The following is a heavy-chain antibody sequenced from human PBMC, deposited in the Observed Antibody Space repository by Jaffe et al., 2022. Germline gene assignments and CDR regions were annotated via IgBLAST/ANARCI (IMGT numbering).Heavy chain of an antibody. Sequence: EVQLAQSGGGLVQPGGSMRVSCTVSGFTFSRHWMTWVRQAPGKGLEWVANINQDGIETSYVDSVRGRFIISRDNAKNSVSLQMNSLRAEDTAVYYCATLRGFSGNDPYDYWGQGTLVTVST. D-gene: IGHD1-1*01. CDR1: GFTFSRHW. V-gene: IGHV3-7*05. J-gene: IGHJ4*02. CDR3: ATLRGFSGNDPYDY. CDR2: INQDGIET.